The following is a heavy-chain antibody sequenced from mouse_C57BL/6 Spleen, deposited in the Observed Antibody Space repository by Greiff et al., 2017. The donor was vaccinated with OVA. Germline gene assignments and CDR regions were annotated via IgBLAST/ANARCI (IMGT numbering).Heavy chain of an antibody. CDR1: GYTFTRYW. J-gene: IGHJ3*01. V-gene: IGHV1-61*01. CDR3: ARGYYGSSPFAY. D-gene: IGHD1-1*01. CDR2: IYPSDSAT. Sequence: QVQLQQPGAELVRPGSSVTLSCKASGYTFTRYWMDWVKQRPGQGLEWIGNIYPSDSATHYNQKFKDKATLTVDTSSSTAYMQLSSLTSEDSAVYYCARGYYGSSPFAYWGQGTLVTVSA.